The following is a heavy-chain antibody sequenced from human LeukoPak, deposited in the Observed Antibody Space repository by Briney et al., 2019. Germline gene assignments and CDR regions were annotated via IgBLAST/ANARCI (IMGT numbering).Heavy chain of an antibody. D-gene: IGHD6-6*01. CDR1: GGSISSYY. V-gene: IGHV4-59*08. Sequence: KPSETLSLTCTVSGGSISSYYWSWIRQPPGKGLEWIGYIYYSGSTNYNPSLKSRVTISVDTSKNQFSLKLSSVTAADTAVYYCARHGSSIAARPTYYYGMDVWGQGTTVTVSS. CDR2: IYYSGST. J-gene: IGHJ6*02. CDR3: ARHGSSIAARPTYYYGMDV.